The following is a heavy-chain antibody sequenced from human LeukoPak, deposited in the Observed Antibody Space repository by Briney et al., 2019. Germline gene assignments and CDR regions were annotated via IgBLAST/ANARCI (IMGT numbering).Heavy chain of an antibody. D-gene: IGHD4-17*01. CDR2: ISSSSSTI. CDR1: GFTFSSYS. J-gene: IGHJ5*02. Sequence: GGSLRLSCAASGFTFSSYSMNWVRQAPGKGLEWVSYISSSSSTIYYADSVKGRFTISRDNAKNSLYLQMNSLRDEDTAVCYCARDLVYGDYLNWFDPWGQGTLVTVSS. CDR3: ARDLVYGDYLNWFDP. V-gene: IGHV3-48*02.